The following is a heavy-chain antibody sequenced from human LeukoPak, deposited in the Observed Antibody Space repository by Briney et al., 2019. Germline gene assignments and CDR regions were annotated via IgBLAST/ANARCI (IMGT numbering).Heavy chain of an antibody. CDR2: ISWDGGST. D-gene: IGHD6-19*01. CDR1: GFTFDDYT. J-gene: IGHJ3*02. CDR3: AKFGGSSGGYAFDI. V-gene: IGHV3-43*01. Sequence: GGSLRLSCAASGFTFDDYTMHWVRQAPGKGLEWVSLISWDGGSTYYADSVKGRFTISRDNSKNSLYLQMNSLRTEDTALYYCAKFGGSSGGYAFDIWGRGTMVTVSS.